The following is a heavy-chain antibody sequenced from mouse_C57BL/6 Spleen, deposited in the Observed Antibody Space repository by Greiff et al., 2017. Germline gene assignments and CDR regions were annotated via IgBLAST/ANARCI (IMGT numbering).Heavy chain of an antibody. D-gene: IGHD3-1*01. CDR1: GYAFSSSW. CDR3: ARPPAARATLGGAMDY. J-gene: IGHJ4*01. CDR2: IYPGDGDT. V-gene: IGHV1-82*01. Sequence: QVQLKQSGPELVKPGASVKISCKASGYAFSSSWMNWVKQRPGKGLEWIGRIYPGDGDTNYNGKFKGKATLTADKSSSTAYRQLSSLTSEDSAVYCGARPPAARATLGGAMDYWGEGASVTVSS.